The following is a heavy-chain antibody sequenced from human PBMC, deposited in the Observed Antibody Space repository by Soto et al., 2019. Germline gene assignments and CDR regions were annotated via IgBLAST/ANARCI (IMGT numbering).Heavy chain of an antibody. Sequence: SETLSLTCAVSGYSISSGYYWGWIRQPPGKGLEWIGSIYHSGSTYYNPSLKSRVTISVDTSKNQFSLKLSSVTAADTAVYYCAREVRETAMPPGDYYYGMDVWGQGTTVTVSS. D-gene: IGHD5-18*01. J-gene: IGHJ6*02. V-gene: IGHV4-38-2*02. CDR2: IYHSGST. CDR1: GYSISSGYY. CDR3: AREVRETAMPPGDYYYGMDV.